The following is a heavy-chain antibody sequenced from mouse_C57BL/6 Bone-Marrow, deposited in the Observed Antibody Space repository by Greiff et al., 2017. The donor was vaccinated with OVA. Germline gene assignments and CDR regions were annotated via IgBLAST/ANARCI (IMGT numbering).Heavy chain of an antibody. V-gene: IGHV5-6*01. CDR1: GFTFSSYG. J-gene: IGHJ4*01. D-gene: IGHD2-3*01. Sequence: EVQGVESGGDLVKPGGSLKLSCAASGFTFSSYGMSWVRQTPDKRLEWVATISSGGSYTYYPDSVKGRFTISRDNAKNTLYLQMSSLKSEDTAMYYCARHDGFMDYWGQGTSVTVSS. CDR3: ARHDGFMDY. CDR2: ISSGGSYT.